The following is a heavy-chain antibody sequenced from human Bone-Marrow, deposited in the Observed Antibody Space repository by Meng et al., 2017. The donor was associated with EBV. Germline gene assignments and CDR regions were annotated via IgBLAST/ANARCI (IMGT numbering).Heavy chain of an antibody. CDR3: ARSVVTAYPDY. CDR2: INAGNGNT. Sequence: QVQLVQSGAEVKKPXASVKVSCKASGYTFTSYAMHWVRQAPGQRLEWMGWINAGNGNTKYSQKFQGRVTITRDTSASTAYMELSSLRSEDTAVYYCARSVVTAYPDYWGQGTLVTVSS. D-gene: IGHD2-21*02. V-gene: IGHV1-3*01. CDR1: GYTFTSYA. J-gene: IGHJ4*02.